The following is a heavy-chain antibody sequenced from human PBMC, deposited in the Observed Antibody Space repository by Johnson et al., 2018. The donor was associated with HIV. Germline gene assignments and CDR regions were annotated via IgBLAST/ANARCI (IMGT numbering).Heavy chain of an antibody. D-gene: IGHD6-6*01. CDR3: TRRDSSELGDAFDI. J-gene: IGHJ3*02. Sequence: VQLVESGGGLVQPGRSLRLSCAASGFTFDDYAMHWVRQAPGKGLEWVSGISWNSGSIAYADSLKGRFTISRDNAKNSLYLQMNSLRAEDTALYFCTRRDSSELGDAFDIWGQGTMVTVSS. CDR2: ISWNSGSI. CDR1: GFTFDDYA. V-gene: IGHV3-9*01.